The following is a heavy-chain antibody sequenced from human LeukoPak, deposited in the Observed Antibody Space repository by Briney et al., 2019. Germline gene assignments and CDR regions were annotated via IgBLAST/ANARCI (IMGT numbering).Heavy chain of an antibody. CDR1: GYTFSGYY. Sequence: ASVKVSCKPSGYTFSGYYMHWVRQAPGQGLEWMGRINPNSGGTNYAQKFQGRVTMTRDTSISTAYMELSRLRSDDTAVYYCARGYCSSTSCYSCDYWGQGTLVTVSS. J-gene: IGHJ4*02. CDR2: INPNSGGT. V-gene: IGHV1-2*06. CDR3: ARGYCSSTSCYSCDY. D-gene: IGHD2-2*01.